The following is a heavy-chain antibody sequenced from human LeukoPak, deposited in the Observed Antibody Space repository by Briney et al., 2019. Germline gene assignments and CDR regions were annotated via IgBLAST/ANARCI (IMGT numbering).Heavy chain of an antibody. CDR3: ARDFFGFGFTVVRGIFDY. D-gene: IGHD3-10*01. Sequence: PGGSLRLSCAASGFTFSNYEMNWVRQAPGKGLEWVSYISSGSSTIYYADSVKSRFTISRDNAKNSLYLQINSLRAEDTAVYYCARDFFGFGFTVVRGIFDYWGQGTLVTVSS. CDR1: GFTFSNYE. J-gene: IGHJ4*02. V-gene: IGHV3-48*03. CDR2: ISSGSSTI.